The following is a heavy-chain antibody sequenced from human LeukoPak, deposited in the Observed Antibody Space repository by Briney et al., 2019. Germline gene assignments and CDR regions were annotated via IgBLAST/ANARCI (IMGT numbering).Heavy chain of an antibody. CDR2: INHSGST. J-gene: IGHJ6*03. V-gene: IGHV4-34*01. CDR3: ARVASDYGDYPSDYYYYMDV. D-gene: IGHD4-17*01. CDR1: GGSFSGYY. Sequence: SETLSLTCAVYGGSFSGYYWSWIRQPPGKGLEWIGEINHSGSTNYNPSLKSRVTISVDTSKNQFSLKLSSVTAADTAVYYCARVASDYGDYPSDYYYYMDVWGKGTTVTVSS.